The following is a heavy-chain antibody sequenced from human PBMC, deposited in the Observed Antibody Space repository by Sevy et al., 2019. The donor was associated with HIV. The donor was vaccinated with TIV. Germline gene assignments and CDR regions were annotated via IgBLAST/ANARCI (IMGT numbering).Heavy chain of an antibody. D-gene: IGHD2-21*02. CDR1: GDTFRKYV. V-gene: IGHV1-69*13. CDR2: IIPVYGTT. CDR3: ARDMTCGGDCYYFDN. Sequence: ASVEVSCKASGDTFRKYVISWVRQAPGQGLEWMGGIIPVYGTTNYAQKFQARVTFTADASMSTVYMELSRLGSEDTAVYYCARDMTCGGDCYYFDNWGQGTLVTVSS. J-gene: IGHJ4*02.